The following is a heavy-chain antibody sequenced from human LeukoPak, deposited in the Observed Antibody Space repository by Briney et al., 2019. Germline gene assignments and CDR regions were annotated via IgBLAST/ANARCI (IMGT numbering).Heavy chain of an antibody. V-gene: IGHV1-2*02. CDR2: INPNSGGT. J-gene: IGHJ4*02. CDR1: GYTFTGYY. Sequence: ASVKVSCKASGYTFTGYYMHWVRQAPGQGLEWMGWINPNSGGTNYAQKLQGRVTMTRDTSISTAYMELSRLTSDDTAVYYCARDPATLWFGERARYYFDYWGQGTLVTVSS. D-gene: IGHD3-10*01. CDR3: ARDPATLWFGERARYYFDY.